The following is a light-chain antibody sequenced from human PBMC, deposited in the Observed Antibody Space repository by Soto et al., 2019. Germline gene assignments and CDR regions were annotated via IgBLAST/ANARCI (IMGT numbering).Light chain of an antibody. V-gene: IGLV2-14*01. Sequence: QSALTQPASVSGSPGQSITISCTGTSSDVGDFDCVSWYQQHPGNAPKLMIYEVSDRPSGVSNRFSGSKSGDTASLTISGLQAEDEADYYCSSYTSSSTLVFGGGTKVTVL. J-gene: IGLJ2*01. CDR1: SSDVGDFDC. CDR3: SSYTSSSTLV. CDR2: EVS.